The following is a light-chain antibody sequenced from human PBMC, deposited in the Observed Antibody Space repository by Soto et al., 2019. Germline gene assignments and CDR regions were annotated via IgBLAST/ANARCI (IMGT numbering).Light chain of an antibody. Sequence: EIVMTQSPATLSVSPWESVTLSCRASQLFSSNLAWYQRRPGQAPRLLIYGSSTRATGVPPRSSGSASGTEFTLTITSLQSEVFGVHYCHQYNDWPRTFGQGTRLEIK. CDR3: HQYNDWPRT. V-gene: IGKV3-15*01. CDR2: GSS. J-gene: IGKJ5*01. CDR1: QLFSSN.